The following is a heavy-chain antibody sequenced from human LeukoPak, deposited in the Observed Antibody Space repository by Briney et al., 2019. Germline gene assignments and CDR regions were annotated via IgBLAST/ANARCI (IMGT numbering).Heavy chain of an antibody. V-gene: IGHV3-23*01. CDR2: ISDSGGST. J-gene: IGHJ4*02. CDR3: AKMGDYGANSGILY. Sequence: PGGSLRLSCAASGFTFSSYAMSWVRQAPGKGLEWVSAISDSGGSTYYADSVKGRFTISRDNSRSTLYLQMSSLRAEDTAVYYCAKMGDYGANSGILYWGQGTLVTVSS. CDR1: GFTFSSYA. D-gene: IGHD4-23*01.